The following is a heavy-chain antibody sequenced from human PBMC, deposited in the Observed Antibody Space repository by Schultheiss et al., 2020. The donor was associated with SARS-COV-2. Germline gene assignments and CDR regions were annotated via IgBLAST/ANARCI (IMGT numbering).Heavy chain of an antibody. D-gene: IGHD6-6*01. CDR3: AREASIAARPDYYYYYYMDV. Sequence: GGSLRLSCAASGFTFSDNYMSWVRQAPGKGLEWVSAISGSGGSTYYADSVKGRFTISRDNAKNSLYLQMNSLRAEDTAVYYCAREASIAARPDYYYYYYMDVWGKGTTVTVSS. CDR1: GFTFSDNY. CDR2: ISGSGGST. V-gene: IGHV3-11*04. J-gene: IGHJ6*03.